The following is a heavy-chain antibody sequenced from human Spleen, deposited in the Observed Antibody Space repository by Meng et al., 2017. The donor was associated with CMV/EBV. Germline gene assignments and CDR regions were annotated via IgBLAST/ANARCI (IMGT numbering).Heavy chain of an antibody. CDR1: NG. Sequence: NGWSWVRQPPGKGLEWIGEIYHSGSTNYNPSLKSRVTISVDKSKNQFSLKLSPVTAADTAVYYCARSHNVLRYFDWLAARSYYFDYWGQGTLVTVSS. J-gene: IGHJ4*02. CDR3: ARSHNVLRYFDWLAARSYYFDY. CDR2: IYHSGST. V-gene: IGHV4-4*02. D-gene: IGHD3-9*01.